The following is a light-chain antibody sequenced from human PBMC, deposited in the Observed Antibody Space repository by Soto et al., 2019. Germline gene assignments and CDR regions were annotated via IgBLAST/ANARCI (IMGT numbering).Light chain of an antibody. CDR2: GAS. CDR3: QQYDNWPPT. Sequence: EIVLTQSPGTLSVSPGERAILSCRASQSIGTKLAWYQQKPGQAPRLLFYGASNRATGLPARFGGSGSGTEFTHTISSLQSEDFAVYSCQQYDNWPPTFGGGTKVEIK. CDR1: QSIGTK. V-gene: IGKV3-15*01. J-gene: IGKJ4*01.